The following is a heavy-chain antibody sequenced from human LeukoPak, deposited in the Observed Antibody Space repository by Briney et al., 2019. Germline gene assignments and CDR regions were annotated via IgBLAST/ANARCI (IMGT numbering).Heavy chain of an antibody. CDR3: ARGGVDHYGSGTYYLTYYFDH. J-gene: IGHJ4*02. CDR2: ISGSGGAT. CDR1: GFTFNTYG. D-gene: IGHD3-10*01. V-gene: IGHV3-23*01. Sequence: GGSLRLSCAASGFTFNTYGMSWVRQAPGKGLEWVSGISGSGGATYYADSVKGRFTVSRDDPHNTLYLQMNSVRAEDTAVYFCARGGVDHYGSGTYYLTYYFDHWGQGALVTVSS.